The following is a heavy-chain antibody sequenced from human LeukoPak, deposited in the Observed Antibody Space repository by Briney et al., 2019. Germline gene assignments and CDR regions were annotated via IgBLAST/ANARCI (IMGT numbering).Heavy chain of an antibody. V-gene: IGHV4-61*02. CDR2: IYTSGST. J-gene: IGHJ6*03. CDR1: GGSISSGSYY. D-gene: IGHD3-3*01. Sequence: SETLSLTCTVSGGSISSGSYYWSWIRQPAGKGLESIGRIYTSGSTNYNPSLKSRVTISVDTSKNQFSLKLSSVTAADTAVYYCARVRFLEWLLSPYYYYYYMDVWGKGTTVTVSS. CDR3: ARVRFLEWLLSPYYYYYYMDV.